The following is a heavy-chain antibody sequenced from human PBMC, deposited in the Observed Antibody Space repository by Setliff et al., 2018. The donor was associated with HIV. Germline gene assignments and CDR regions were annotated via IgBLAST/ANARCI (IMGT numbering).Heavy chain of an antibody. CDR3: ARDWEFLDYYDSSGHPEYYFDS. D-gene: IGHD3-22*01. J-gene: IGHJ4*02. CDR2: INPRGGST. V-gene: IGHV1-46*01. Sequence: GASVKVSCKASGYTFTGYYMHWVRQAPGQGLQWMGVINPRGGSTSYARKFQGRATMTRDTSTSTFYMDLSSLKSEDTAVYYCARDWEFLDYYDSSGHPEYYFDSWGQGTLVTVSS. CDR1: GYTFTGYY.